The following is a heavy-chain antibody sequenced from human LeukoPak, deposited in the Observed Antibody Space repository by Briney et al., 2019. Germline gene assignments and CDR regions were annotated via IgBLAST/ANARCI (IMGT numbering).Heavy chain of an antibody. CDR3: ARERVPGGSGSYYRGWFDP. D-gene: IGHD3-10*01. J-gene: IGHJ5*02. CDR2: IYSGGST. Sequence: GGSLRLSCAASGFTVSSNYMSWVRQAPGKGLGWVSVIYSGGSTYYADSVKGRFTISRDNSKNTLYLQMNSLRTEDTAVYYCARERVPGGSGSYYRGWFDPWGQGTLVTVSS. V-gene: IGHV3-66*01. CDR1: GFTVSSNY.